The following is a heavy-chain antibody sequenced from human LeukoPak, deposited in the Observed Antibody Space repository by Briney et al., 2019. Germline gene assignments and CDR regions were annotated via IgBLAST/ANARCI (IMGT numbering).Heavy chain of an antibody. CDR2: ISYDGSNK. CDR3: ARSEFNYFDY. CDR1: GFTFSSHA. D-gene: IGHD1-14*01. Sequence: GGSLRLSCAASGFTFSSHAMHWVRQAPGKGLEWVAVISYDGSNKYYADSVKGRFTISRDNSKNTLYLQMNSLRAEDTAVYYCARSEFNYFDYWGQGTLVTVSS. V-gene: IGHV3-30-3*01. J-gene: IGHJ4*02.